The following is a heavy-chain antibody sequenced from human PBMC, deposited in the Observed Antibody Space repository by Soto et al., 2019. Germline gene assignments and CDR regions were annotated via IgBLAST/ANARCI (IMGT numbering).Heavy chain of an antibody. V-gene: IGHV3-23*01. CDR1: GFSFSNYA. D-gene: IGHD3-3*01. Sequence: GGSLRLSCVASGFSFSNYAMGWVRQAPGKGLEWVSTISGSSGSTNYADSVKGRFTISRDNSKNTLYLQMNSLRAEDTAVYYSAKDPILRTIFGVAPVLGYWGQGTLVTVSS. J-gene: IGHJ4*02. CDR2: ISGSSGST. CDR3: AKDPILRTIFGVAPVLGY.